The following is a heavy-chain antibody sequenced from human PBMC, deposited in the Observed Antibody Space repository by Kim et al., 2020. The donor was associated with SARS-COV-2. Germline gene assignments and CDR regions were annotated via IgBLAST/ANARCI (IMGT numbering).Heavy chain of an antibody. D-gene: IGHD4-17*01. J-gene: IGHJ6*02. CDR3: ARDGQTVTTAAYNMDV. V-gene: IGHV3-11*05. Sequence: TVKGRFTITRDNAKNSLYLQMYSLKAEDTAVYYCARDGQTVTTAAYNMDVWGQGTTVTVSS.